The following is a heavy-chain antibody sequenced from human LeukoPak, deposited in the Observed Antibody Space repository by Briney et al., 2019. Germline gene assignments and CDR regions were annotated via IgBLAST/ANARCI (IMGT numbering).Heavy chain of an antibody. V-gene: IGHV3-7*01. CDR1: AFIFSGHW. Sequence: GGSLRLSCEGSAFIFSGHWMNWVRQTPGKGLEWVASIKEDGSERQYVDSVKGRFSISRDNAENSLSLQMNSLRGDDTAIYYCVGGSGWLFDYWGQGTLVTVSS. D-gene: IGHD6-19*01. J-gene: IGHJ4*02. CDR2: IKEDGSER. CDR3: VGGSGWLFDY.